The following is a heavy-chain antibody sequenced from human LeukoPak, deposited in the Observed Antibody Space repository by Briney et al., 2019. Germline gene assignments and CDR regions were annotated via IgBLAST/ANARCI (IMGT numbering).Heavy chain of an antibody. Sequence: ASVKVSCKASGYTFTGYYMHWVRQAPGQGLEWMGWINPNSGGTNYAQKFQGRVTMTRDTSISTAYMELSRLRSDDTAVYYCARDRGSSWYGCNWFDPWGQGTLVTVSS. CDR2: INPNSGGT. CDR1: GYTFTGYY. J-gene: IGHJ5*02. V-gene: IGHV1-2*02. CDR3: ARDRGSSWYGCNWFDP. D-gene: IGHD6-13*01.